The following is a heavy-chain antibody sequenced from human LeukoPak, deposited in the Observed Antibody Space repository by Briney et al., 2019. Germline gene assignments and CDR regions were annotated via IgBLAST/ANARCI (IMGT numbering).Heavy chain of an antibody. J-gene: IGHJ6*03. D-gene: IGHD1-26*01. Sequence: AVKVSCKASGGTFSSYTISWVRQAPGQGLEWMGRIIPILGIANYAQKFQGRVTITADKSTSTAYMELSSLRSEDTAVYYCASGSYYYYYYMDVWGKGTTVTVSS. CDR3: ASGSYYYYYYMDV. CDR2: IIPILGIA. CDR1: GGTFSSYT. V-gene: IGHV1-69*02.